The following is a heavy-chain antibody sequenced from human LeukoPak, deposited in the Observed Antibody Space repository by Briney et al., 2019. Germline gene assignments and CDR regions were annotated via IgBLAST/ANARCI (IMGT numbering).Heavy chain of an antibody. V-gene: IGHV3-23*01. CDR1: GFTFSSYA. D-gene: IGHD1-26*01. J-gene: IGHJ6*02. CDR3: ASPPGRGSYYYGMDV. Sequence: GGSLRLSCAASGFTFSSYAMSWVRQAPGKGLEWVSAISGSRGSTYYADSVKGRFTISRDNSKNTLYLQMNSLRAEDTAVYYCASPPGRGSYYYGMDVWGQGTTVTVSS. CDR2: ISGSRGST.